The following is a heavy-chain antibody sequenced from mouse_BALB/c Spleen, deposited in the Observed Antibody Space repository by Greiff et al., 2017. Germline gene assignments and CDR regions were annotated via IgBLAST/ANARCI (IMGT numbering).Heavy chain of an antibody. V-gene: IGHV3-6*02. D-gene: IGHD2-4*01. J-gene: IGHJ2*01. Sequence: EVKLQESGPGLVKPSQSLSLTCSVTGYSITSGYYWNWIRQFPGNKLDWMGCISYDGSNNYNPSLKNRISITRDTSKNQFFLKLNSVTTEDTATYYCARAHYDYTGDYFDYWGQGTTLTVSS. CDR2: ISYDGSN. CDR1: GYSITSGYY. CDR3: ARAHYDYTGDYFDY.